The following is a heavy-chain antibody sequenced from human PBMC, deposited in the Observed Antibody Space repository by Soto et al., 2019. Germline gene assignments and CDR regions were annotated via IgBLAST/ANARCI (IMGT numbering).Heavy chain of an antibody. D-gene: IGHD3-9*01. CDR2: ISGSGGST. CDR1: GFTFSSYA. Sequence: GGSLRLSCAASGFTFSSYAMSWVRQAPGKGLEWVSAISGSGGSTYYADSVKGRFTISRDNSKNTLYLQMNSLRAEDTAVYYCARDFYDILTGYSVDAFDIWGQGTMVTVSS. CDR3: ARDFYDILTGYSVDAFDI. V-gene: IGHV3-23*01. J-gene: IGHJ3*02.